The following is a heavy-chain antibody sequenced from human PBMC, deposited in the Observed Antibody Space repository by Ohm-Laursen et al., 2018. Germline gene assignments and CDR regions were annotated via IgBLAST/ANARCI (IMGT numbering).Heavy chain of an antibody. J-gene: IGHJ4*02. CDR3: AKDLVWSGRAGYFDY. Sequence: SLRLSCSASGFTFSSYGMHWVRQAPGKGLEWVSAISGSGGSTYYADSVKGRFTISRDNSKNTLYPQMNSLRAEDTAVYYCAKDLVWSGRAGYFDYWGQGTLVTVSS. V-gene: IGHV3-23*01. CDR2: ISGSGGST. CDR1: GFTFSSYG. D-gene: IGHD3-3*01.